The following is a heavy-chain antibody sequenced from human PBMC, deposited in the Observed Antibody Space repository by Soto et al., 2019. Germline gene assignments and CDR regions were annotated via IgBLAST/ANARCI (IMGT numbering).Heavy chain of an antibody. Sequence: GASVKVSCKASGYTFTNYGVSWVRQAPGQGLEWMGWISAYNGDTKYSRKFQGRVTMTTDTSTSTAYMELRTLRSDDTAVYYCARVPSFSTLDYWGQGTLVTVSS. CDR2: ISAYNGDT. J-gene: IGHJ4*02. V-gene: IGHV1-18*04. CDR1: GYTFTNYG. CDR3: ARVPSFSTLDY. D-gene: IGHD4-17*01.